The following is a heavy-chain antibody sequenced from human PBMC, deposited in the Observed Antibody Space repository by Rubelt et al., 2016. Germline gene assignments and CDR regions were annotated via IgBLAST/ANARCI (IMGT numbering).Heavy chain of an antibody. CDR2: IYYSGST. D-gene: IGHD3-22*01. CDR3: ARLDVVVPIFDY. J-gene: IGHJ4*02. V-gene: IGHV4-59*08. CDR1: GGSISSYY. Sequence: QVQLQESGPGLVKPSETLSLTRTISGGSISSYYWSWIRQPPGKGLEWIGYIYYSGSTNYNPSLKSGVTISVDTSKNQFSLKLGSVTAADTAVYYCARLDVVVPIFDYWGQGTLVTVSS.